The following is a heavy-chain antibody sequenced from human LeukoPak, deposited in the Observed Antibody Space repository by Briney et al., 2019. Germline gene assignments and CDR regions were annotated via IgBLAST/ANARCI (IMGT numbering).Heavy chain of an antibody. J-gene: IGHJ6*03. V-gene: IGHV3-7*01. D-gene: IGHD5-24*01. Sequence: GGSLILSCAASRFSFGDFWMNWVRQAPGKGLEWVANIKQDGSERNYVDSVKGRFTVSRDNAKNSLFLQVSSLRVEDTAVYYCAKTRDRGDGYDFYFYYYMDVWGKGTTVTVSS. CDR2: IKQDGSER. CDR1: RFSFGDFW. CDR3: AKTRDRGDGYDFYFYYYMDV.